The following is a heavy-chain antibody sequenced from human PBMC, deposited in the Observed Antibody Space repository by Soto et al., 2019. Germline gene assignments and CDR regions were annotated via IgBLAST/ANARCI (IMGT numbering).Heavy chain of an antibody. CDR2: IYYSGST. Sequence: SETLSLTCTVSGGSISSGDYYWSWIRQPPGKGLEWIGYIYYSGSTYYNTSLKSRVTISVDTSKNQFSLKLSSVTAADTAVYYCARAHSPGTTATNGWFDPWGQGTLVTVSS. J-gene: IGHJ5*02. V-gene: IGHV4-30-4*01. CDR1: GGSISSGDYY. D-gene: IGHD4-17*01. CDR3: ARAHSPGTTATNGWFDP.